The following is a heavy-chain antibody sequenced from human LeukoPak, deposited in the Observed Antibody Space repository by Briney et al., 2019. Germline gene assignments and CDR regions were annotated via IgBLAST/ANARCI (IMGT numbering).Heavy chain of an antibody. CDR3: ARAVEYYYYGMDV. CDR2: IYSGGST. Sequence: GGSLRLSCAASGFTVSSNYMSWVRQAPGKGLEWVSVIYSGGSTYYADSVKGRFTTSRDNSKNTLYLQMNSLRAEDTAVYYCARAVEYYYYGMDVWGKGTTVTVSS. V-gene: IGHV3-53*01. J-gene: IGHJ6*04. D-gene: IGHD6-19*01. CDR1: GFTVSSNY.